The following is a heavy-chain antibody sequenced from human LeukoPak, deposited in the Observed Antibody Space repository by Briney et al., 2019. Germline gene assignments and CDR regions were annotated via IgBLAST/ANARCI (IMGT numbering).Heavy chain of an antibody. Sequence: GGSLRLSCAASEFTFNNYAMSWVRQAPGKGLEWVSGISGSGDYTYYVDSVKGQFTISRDNSKNMLYLQMNSLRADDTAVYYCAKDLGRLAARTVDYWGQETLVTVSS. CDR3: AKDLGRLAARTVDY. V-gene: IGHV3-23*01. CDR2: ISGSGDYT. J-gene: IGHJ4*02. CDR1: EFTFNNYA. D-gene: IGHD6-6*01.